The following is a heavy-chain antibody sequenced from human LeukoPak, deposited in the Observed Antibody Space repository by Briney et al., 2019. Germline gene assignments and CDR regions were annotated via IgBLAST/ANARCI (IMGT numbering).Heavy chain of an antibody. CDR2: INSDGSST. CDR3: ARAVGVVVPAAADYYYYGMDV. D-gene: IGHD2-2*01. V-gene: IGHV3-74*01. CDR1: GFTFSSYW. J-gene: IGHJ6*04. Sequence: PGGSLRLSCAAPGFTFSSYWMHWVRQAPGKGLVWVSRINSDGSSTSYADSVKGRFTISRDNAKNSLYLQMNSLRAEDTAVYYCARAVGVVVPAAADYYYYGMDVWGKGTTVTVSS.